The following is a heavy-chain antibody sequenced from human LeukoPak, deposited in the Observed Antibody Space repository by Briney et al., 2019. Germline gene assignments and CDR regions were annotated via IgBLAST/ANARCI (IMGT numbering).Heavy chain of an antibody. D-gene: IGHD3-10*01. V-gene: IGHV3-23*01. CDR3: AKYGKGGGSYYNEYYYYYYMGV. CDR2: ISGSGGST. Sequence: GGSLRLSCAASGFTFSSYGMSWVRQAPGKGLEWVSAISGSGGSTYYADSVKGRFTISRDNSKNTLYLQMNSLRAEDTAVYYCAKYGKGGGSYYNEYYYYYYMGVWGKGTTVTISS. J-gene: IGHJ6*03. CDR1: GFTFSSYG.